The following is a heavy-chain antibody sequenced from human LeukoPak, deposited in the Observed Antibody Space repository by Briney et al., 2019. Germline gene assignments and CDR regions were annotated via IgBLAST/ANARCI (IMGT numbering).Heavy chain of an antibody. CDR2: ISSSGSTI. CDR1: GFTFSSYE. Sequence: GGSLRLSCAASGFTFSSYEMNWVRQAPGKGLEWVSYISSSGSTIYYADSVKGRFTISRDNAKDSLYLQMNSLRAEDTAVYYCAELGITMIGGVWGKGTTVTVSS. CDR3: AELGITMIGGV. D-gene: IGHD3-10*02. V-gene: IGHV3-48*03. J-gene: IGHJ6*04.